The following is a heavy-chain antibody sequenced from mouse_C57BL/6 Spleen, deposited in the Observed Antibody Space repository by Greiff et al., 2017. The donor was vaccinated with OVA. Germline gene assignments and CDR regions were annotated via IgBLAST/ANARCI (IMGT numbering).Heavy chain of an antibody. CDR1: GFTFSSYG. CDR2: ISSGGSYT. CDR3: ARPPSGEYYFDY. V-gene: IGHV5-6*01. J-gene: IGHJ2*01. Sequence: EVKLMESGGDLVKPGGSLKLSCAASGFTFSSYGMSWVRQTPDKRLEWVATISSGGSYTYYPDSVKGRFTISRDNAKNTLYLQMSSLKSEDTAMYYCARPPSGEYYFDYWGQGTTLTVSS.